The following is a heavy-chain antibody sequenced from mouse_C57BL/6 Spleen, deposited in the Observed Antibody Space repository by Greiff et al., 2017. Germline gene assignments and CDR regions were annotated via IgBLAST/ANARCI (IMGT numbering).Heavy chain of an antibody. D-gene: IGHD2-2*01. CDR1: GFNIKDYY. CDR2: IDPEDGET. V-gene: IGHV14-2*01. CDR3: ARSPYGYDTLYYAMDY. J-gene: IGHJ4*01. Sequence: EVQGVESGAELVKPGASVKLSCTASGFNIKDYYMHWVKQRTEQGLEWIGRIDPEDGETKYAPKFQGKATITADTSSNTAYLQLSSLTSEDTAVYYCARSPYGYDTLYYAMDYWGQGTSVTVSS.